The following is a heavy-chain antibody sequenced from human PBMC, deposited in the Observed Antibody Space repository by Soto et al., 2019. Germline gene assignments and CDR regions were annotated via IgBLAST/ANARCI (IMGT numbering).Heavy chain of an antibody. V-gene: IGHV1-69*01. D-gene: IGHD1-26*01. Sequence: QVQLVQSGAEVKKPGSSVKVSCKASGGTFSSYAISWVRQAPGQGLEWMGGIIPIFGTANYAQKFQGRVTIPADESTSTAYMELSSLRSGDTAVYDGASGSSGGSYLQVYWGQGTLVTVSS. CDR3: ASGSSGGSYLQVY. J-gene: IGHJ4*02. CDR1: GGTFSSYA. CDR2: IIPIFGTA.